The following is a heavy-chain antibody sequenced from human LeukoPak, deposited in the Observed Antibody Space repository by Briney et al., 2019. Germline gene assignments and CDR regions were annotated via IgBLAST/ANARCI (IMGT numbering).Heavy chain of an antibody. V-gene: IGHV3-7*03. J-gene: IGHJ4*02. CDR2: IKPDGSEK. D-gene: IGHD5-24*01. Sequence: TGGSLRLSCAASGFTFSTYWMTWVRQAPGKGLEWVAIIKPDGSEKYYVDSVKGRFTISRDNAENPLFLQMNGLRPEDTAVFYCARGQYTDGLSYWGQGTLVTVSS. CDR1: GFTFSTYW. CDR3: ARGQYTDGLSY.